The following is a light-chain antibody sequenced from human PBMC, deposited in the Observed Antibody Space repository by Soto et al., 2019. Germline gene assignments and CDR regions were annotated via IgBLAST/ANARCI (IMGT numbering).Light chain of an antibody. CDR2: AAS. CDR1: QSISSY. Sequence: DIQMTQSPSSLSASVGDRVTITCRASQSISSYLNWYQQKPGEAPKLLIYAASSLQSGVPSRFSGSGSGTDFTLAISSLQPEDFATYYCQQSYNAPRAVGQGTKLQIK. J-gene: IGKJ2*01. CDR3: QQSYNAPRA. V-gene: IGKV1-39*01.